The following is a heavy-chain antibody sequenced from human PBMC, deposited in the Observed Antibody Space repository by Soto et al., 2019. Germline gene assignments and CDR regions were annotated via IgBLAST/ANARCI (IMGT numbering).Heavy chain of an antibody. V-gene: IGHV3-23*01. CDR1: GCTFSSYA. CDR2: ISGVDNST. Sequence: GGTLRLSCAASGCTFSSYAMSWVRQAPGKGLEWVSAISGVDNSTYYADSVKGRFTISRDNSKNTLYLQMSSLRADDTAVYYCAPMGVWGQGTTVIVSS. J-gene: IGHJ6*02. CDR3: APMGV.